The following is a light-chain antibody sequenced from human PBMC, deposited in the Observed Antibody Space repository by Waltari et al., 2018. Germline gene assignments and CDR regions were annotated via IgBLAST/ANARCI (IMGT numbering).Light chain of an antibody. J-gene: IGKJ1*01. CDR2: EAS. V-gene: IGKV3-20*01. Sequence: EIVLTQSPGTLSLSPVERATLSCRASQSISKYLVWYQQKPGQAPRLLIYEASIRATGIPDRFSGSGSGTDFSLIISRLEPEDFAVYYCQKYEALPATFGQGTKVEIK. CDR1: QSISKY. CDR3: QKYEALPAT.